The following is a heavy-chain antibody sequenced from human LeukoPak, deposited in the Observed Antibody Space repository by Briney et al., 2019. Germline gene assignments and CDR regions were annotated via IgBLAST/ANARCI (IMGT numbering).Heavy chain of an antibody. CDR1: GYTFTSYG. CDR2: ISAYNGNT. Sequence: EASVKVSCKASGYTFTSYGISWVRQAPGQGLEWMGWISAYNGNTNYAQKLQGRVTMTTDTSTSTAYMELRSLRSDDTAVYYCARALYGHKIYYYYYYMDVWGKGTTVTVSS. CDR3: ARALYGHKIYYYYYYMDV. J-gene: IGHJ6*03. V-gene: IGHV1-18*01. D-gene: IGHD2/OR15-2a*01.